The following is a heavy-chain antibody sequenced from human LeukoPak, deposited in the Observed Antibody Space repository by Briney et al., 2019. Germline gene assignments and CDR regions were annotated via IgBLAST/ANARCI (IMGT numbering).Heavy chain of an antibody. Sequence: GESLRLSCAASGFTFSDYSMSWVRQAPGKGLGWVSTVSGDGVTTFYADSVKGRFTISRDNSKNTLYLQMNSLRAEDTAVYYCARDFGRYYGSGSYFRYFDYWDQGTLVTVSS. V-gene: IGHV3-23*01. J-gene: IGHJ4*02. CDR2: VSGDGVTT. CDR1: GFTFSDYS. D-gene: IGHD3-10*01. CDR3: ARDFGRYYGSGSYFRYFDY.